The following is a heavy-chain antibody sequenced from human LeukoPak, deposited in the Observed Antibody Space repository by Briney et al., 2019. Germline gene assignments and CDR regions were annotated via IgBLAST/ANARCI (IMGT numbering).Heavy chain of an antibody. J-gene: IGHJ4*02. Sequence: SETLSLTCTVSGGSISSYYWSWIRQPPGKGLEWIGYIYYSGSTNYNPSLKSRVTISVDTSKNQFSLKLSSVTAADTAVYYCARHVILGNYFDYWGQGTLVTVSS. CDR2: IYYSGST. V-gene: IGHV4-59*08. CDR1: GGSISSYY. D-gene: IGHD3-16*02. CDR3: ARHVILGNYFDY.